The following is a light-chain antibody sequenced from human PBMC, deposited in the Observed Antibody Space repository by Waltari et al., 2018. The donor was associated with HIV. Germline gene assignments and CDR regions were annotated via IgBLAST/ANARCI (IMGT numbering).Light chain of an antibody. J-gene: IGLJ2*01. Sequence: QSALTQPRSVSGSPGQSVTISCTDTSSDVVGYTFVSWYQQHPGKAPKLMIYDVNKRPSGGPDRFSGSKSDNTASLTISGLQAEDEADYYCCSYAGSSTPRVFGGGTKLTVL. V-gene: IGLV2-11*01. CDR1: SSDVVGYTF. CDR2: DVN. CDR3: CSYAGSSTPRV.